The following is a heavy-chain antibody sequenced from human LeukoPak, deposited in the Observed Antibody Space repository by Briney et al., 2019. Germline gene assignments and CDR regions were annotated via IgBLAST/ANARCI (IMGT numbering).Heavy chain of an antibody. Sequence: GGSLRLSCAGSGFTVSSNYMSWVRQAPGKGLEWVAVISYDGSNKYYADSVKGRFTISRDNSKNTLYLQINSLRPEDTAVYYCARDLGDLRTYYLDSWGQGTLLTVSS. CDR1: GFTVSSNY. D-gene: IGHD3-16*01. CDR2: ISYDGSNK. J-gene: IGHJ4*02. CDR3: ARDLGDLRTYYLDS. V-gene: IGHV3-30*03.